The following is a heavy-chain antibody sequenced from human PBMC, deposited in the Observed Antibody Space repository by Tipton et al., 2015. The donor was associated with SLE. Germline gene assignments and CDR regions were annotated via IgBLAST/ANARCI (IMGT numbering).Heavy chain of an antibody. V-gene: IGHV3-48*03. J-gene: IGHJ4*02. CDR2: STGGGFTE. D-gene: IGHD5-18*01. Sequence: GSLRLSCTASGFTLRSYKMNWVRQAPGKGLEWVSFSTGGGFTEKYSDSVKGRFTISRDNAKNSLYLQMNSLRVDDTAVYYCARGAESGYTYDHEGFAYWGQGTLATVSS. CDR1: GFTLRSYK. CDR3: ARGAESGYTYDHEGFAY.